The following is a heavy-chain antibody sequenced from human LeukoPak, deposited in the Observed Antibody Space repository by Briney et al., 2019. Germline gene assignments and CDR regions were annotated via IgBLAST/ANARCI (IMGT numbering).Heavy chain of an antibody. CDR1: GDSTTSNY. J-gene: IGHJ2*01. V-gene: IGHV4-59*12. CDR2: IRYSGST. D-gene: IGHD3-16*01. CDR3: ARRPSRGWGSDWYFDL. Sequence: SETLSLTCTVSGDSTTSNYWSWIRQPPGKGLEWIGYIRYSGSTNSNPSLKSRVTLSLDTSKNHFSLKLSSVTAADTAVYYCARRPSRGWGSDWYFDLWGRGTLVTVPS.